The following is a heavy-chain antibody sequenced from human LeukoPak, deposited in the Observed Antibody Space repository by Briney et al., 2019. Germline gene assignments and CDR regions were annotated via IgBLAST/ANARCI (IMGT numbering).Heavy chain of an antibody. CDR3: ASQLEQAPMDHYYGMDV. D-gene: IGHD1-1*01. Sequence: PGGSLRLSCAASGFSFSSYGMHWVRQAPGKGLEWVAVISYDGSNKYYADSVKGRFTISRDNSKNTLYLQMNSLRAEDTAVYYCASQLEQAPMDHYYGMDVWGQGTTVTVSS. CDR1: GFSFSSYG. J-gene: IGHJ6*02. CDR2: ISYDGSNK. V-gene: IGHV3-30*03.